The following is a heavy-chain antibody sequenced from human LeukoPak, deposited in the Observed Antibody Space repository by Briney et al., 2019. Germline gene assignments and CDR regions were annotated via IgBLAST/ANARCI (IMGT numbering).Heavy chain of an antibody. J-gene: IGHJ6*03. CDR2: INHSGST. V-gene: IGHV4-34*01. CDR1: GGSFSGYY. D-gene: IGHD2/OR15-2a*01. CDR3: ARGKGILSFSYHYYYMDV. Sequence: SETLSLTCAVYGGSFSGYYWSWIRQPPGKGLEWIGEINHSGSTNYNPSLKSRVTISVDTSKNQFSLKLSSVTAADTAVYYCARGKGILSFSYHYYYMDVWGKGTTVTVSS.